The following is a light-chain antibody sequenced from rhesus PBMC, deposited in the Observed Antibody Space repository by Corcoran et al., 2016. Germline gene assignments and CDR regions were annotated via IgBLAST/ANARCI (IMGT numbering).Light chain of an antibody. J-gene: IGKJ1*01. Sequence: DIQMTQSPSSLSASVGDKVTITCRASQGISSWLAWYQQKQGKAPKLLIYKASRLQSGVPSGLSGSGSGTDFTLTISSLQPEDVATYYCLQYSSSPRTFGQGTKVEIK. CDR2: KAS. CDR1: QGISSW. CDR3: LQYSSSPRT. V-gene: IGKV1-22*01.